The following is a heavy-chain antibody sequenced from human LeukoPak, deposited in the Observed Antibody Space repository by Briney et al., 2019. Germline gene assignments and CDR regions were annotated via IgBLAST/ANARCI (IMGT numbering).Heavy chain of an antibody. D-gene: IGHD3-22*01. CDR3: VWHGSDDYDSSGYLRP. CDR2: IKHDGSET. J-gene: IGHJ5*02. V-gene: IGHV3-7*04. Sequence: GGSLRLSCAASGYSFSRYWMSWVRQAPGKGLEWVANIKHDGSETYYVDSVKGRFTASRDTAKNTLYLQMSSLRAQDTAVYYCVWHGSDDYDSSGYLRPWGQGTLVTVSS. CDR1: GYSFSRYW.